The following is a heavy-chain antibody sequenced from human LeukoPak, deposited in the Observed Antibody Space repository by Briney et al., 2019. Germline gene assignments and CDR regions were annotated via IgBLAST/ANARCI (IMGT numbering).Heavy chain of an antibody. D-gene: IGHD3-22*01. J-gene: IGHJ4*02. V-gene: IGHV3-23*01. CDR3: AKETYDGSGYPLDY. Sequence: GGSLRLSCAASGFTFSSYGMSWVRQAPGKGLEWVSAISGSGGSTYYADSVKGRFTISRDNSKNTLYLQMNSLRAEDTAVYYCAKETYDGSGYPLDYWGQGTLSPSPQ. CDR1: GFTFSSYG. CDR2: ISGSGGST.